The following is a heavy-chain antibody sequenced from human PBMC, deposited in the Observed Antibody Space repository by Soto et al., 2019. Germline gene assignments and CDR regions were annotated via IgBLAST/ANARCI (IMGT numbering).Heavy chain of an antibody. CDR3: ATIRRKYCGGDCSVDY. J-gene: IGHJ4*02. D-gene: IGHD2-21*02. Sequence: QVQLQESGPGLVKPSQTLSLTCTVSGGSISSGGYYWSWIRQHPGKGLEWIGYIYYSGSTYYNPSLKSRVTISVDTSKNQFSLKLSSVTAADTAVYYCATIRRKYCGGDCSVDYWGQGTLVTVSS. CDR1: GGSISSGGYY. CDR2: IYYSGST. V-gene: IGHV4-31*03.